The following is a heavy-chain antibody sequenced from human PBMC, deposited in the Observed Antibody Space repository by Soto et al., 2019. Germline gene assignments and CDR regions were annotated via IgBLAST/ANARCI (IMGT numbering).Heavy chain of an antibody. Sequence: QVPLVQSGAEVKKPGASVKVSCKASGYTFTSYGISWVRQAPGQGLEWMGWISAYNGNTNYAQKLQGRVTMTTDTSTSTPYMDLRTLRSDDTAVYCCARDIAVAGIPHYWGQGTLVTVSS. D-gene: IGHD6-19*01. J-gene: IGHJ4*01. CDR2: ISAYNGNT. CDR3: ARDIAVAGIPHY. CDR1: GYTFTSYG. V-gene: IGHV1-18*01.